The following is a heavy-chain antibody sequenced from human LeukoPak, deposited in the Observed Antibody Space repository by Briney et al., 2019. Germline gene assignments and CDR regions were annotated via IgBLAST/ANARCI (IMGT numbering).Heavy chain of an antibody. Sequence: SETLSLTCAVYGGSFSGYYWSWIRQPPGKGLEWIGEINHSGSTNYNPSLKSRVTISVDTSKNQFSLKLSSVTAADTAVYYCASGRARYSSGWDYWGQGTLVTVSS. D-gene: IGHD6-19*01. J-gene: IGHJ4*02. V-gene: IGHV4-34*01. CDR3: ASGRARYSSGWDY. CDR2: INHSGST. CDR1: GGSFSGYY.